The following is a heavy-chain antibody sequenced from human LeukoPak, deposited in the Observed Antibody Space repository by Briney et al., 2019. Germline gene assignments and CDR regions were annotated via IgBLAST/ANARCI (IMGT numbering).Heavy chain of an antibody. CDR2: ISWNSAIT. Sequence: GGSLRLSCAASGFTFDDYAMHWVRQAPGKGLEWVSGISWNSAITVYADSVKGRFTISRDNAKRSLYLQMNSLRAEDTAFYYCAKESIVSVTMVAFFEYWGRGALVTVSS. V-gene: IGHV3-9*01. J-gene: IGHJ4*02. D-gene: IGHD4/OR15-4a*01. CDR3: AKESIVSVTMVAFFEY. CDR1: GFTFDDYA.